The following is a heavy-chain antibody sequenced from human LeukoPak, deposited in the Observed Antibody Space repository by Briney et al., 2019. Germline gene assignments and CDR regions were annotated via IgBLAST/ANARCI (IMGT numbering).Heavy chain of an antibody. Sequence: ASVKVSCKVSGYTLTELSMHWVRQTPGKGLEWMGGFDPEDGETIYAQKFQGRVTMTEDTSTDTAYMELSSLRSEDTAVYYCATARGIVVVFDAFDIWGQGTMVTVSS. J-gene: IGHJ3*02. V-gene: IGHV1-24*01. D-gene: IGHD3-22*01. CDR1: GYTLTELS. CDR2: FDPEDGET. CDR3: ATARGIVVVFDAFDI.